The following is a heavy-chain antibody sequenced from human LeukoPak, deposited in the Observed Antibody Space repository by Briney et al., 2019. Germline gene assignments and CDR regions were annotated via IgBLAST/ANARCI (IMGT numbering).Heavy chain of an antibody. J-gene: IGHJ3*02. D-gene: IGHD3-10*01. CDR3: ARDRVLMVRGVRDAFDI. Sequence: GGSLRLSCAASGFTVSSNYMSWVRQAPGKGLEWVSVIYSGGSTYYADSVKGRFTISRDNAKNSLYLQMNSLRAEDTAVYYCARDRVLMVRGVRDAFDIWGQGTMVTVSS. V-gene: IGHV3-66*01. CDR1: GFTVSSNY. CDR2: IYSGGST.